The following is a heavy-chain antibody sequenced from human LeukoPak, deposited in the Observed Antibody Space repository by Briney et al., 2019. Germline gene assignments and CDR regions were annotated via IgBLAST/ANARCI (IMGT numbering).Heavy chain of an antibody. D-gene: IGHD4-17*01. V-gene: IGHV7-4-1*02. CDR3: ACYGFDADY. CDR2: INTNTGNP. J-gene: IGHJ4*02. CDR1: GYTFTSYS. Sequence: ASVKVSCKASGYTFTSYSINWLRQAPGQGLEWMGWINTNTGNPTYAQGFTGRFVFSLDTSVSTAYLQISSLKTEDTAVYYCACYGFDADYWGQGILVTVSS.